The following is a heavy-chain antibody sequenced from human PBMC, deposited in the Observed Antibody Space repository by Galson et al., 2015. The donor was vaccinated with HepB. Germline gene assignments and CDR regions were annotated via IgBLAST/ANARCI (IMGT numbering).Heavy chain of an antibody. D-gene: IGHD1-26*01. Sequence: SLRLSCAASGFTFSSYGMYWVRQAPGKGLQWVAVISYDGSKKYYADSVKGRFTISRDNSKNTLYLQMNSLRPEDTAVYHCAKSDSGSYYANFDYWGQGTLVTVSS. CDR3: AKSDSGSYYANFDY. V-gene: IGHV3-30*18. CDR1: GFTFSSYG. J-gene: IGHJ4*02. CDR2: ISYDGSKK.